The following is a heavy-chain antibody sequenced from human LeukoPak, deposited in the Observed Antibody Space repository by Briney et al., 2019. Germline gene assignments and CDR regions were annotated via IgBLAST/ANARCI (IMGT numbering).Heavy chain of an antibody. CDR1: GFTFSTYSMN. V-gene: IGHV4-39*01. CDR2: IYYSGTT. Sequence: PGGSLRLSCAASGFTFSTYSMNWVRQPPGKGLEWIASIYYSGTTYYSPSLKSRVTISVDTSKNQFSLKLSSVTAADTAVYYCARTVNYYYYYMDVWGKGTTVTISS. J-gene: IGHJ6*03. CDR3: ARTVNYYYYYMDV.